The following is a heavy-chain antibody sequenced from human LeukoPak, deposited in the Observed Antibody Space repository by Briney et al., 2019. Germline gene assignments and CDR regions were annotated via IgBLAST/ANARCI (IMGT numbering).Heavy chain of an antibody. D-gene: IGHD3-10*01. Sequence: GGSLRLSCAASGFTFSSYWMSWVRQAPGKGLEWVANIKQDGSEKYYVDSVKGRFTISRDNAKNSLYLQMNSLRAEDTAVYYCARMWFGEFWGIWFDPWGQGIPVTVSS. J-gene: IGHJ5*02. CDR2: IKQDGSEK. CDR3: ARMWFGEFWGIWFDP. CDR1: GFTFSSYW. V-gene: IGHV3-7*01.